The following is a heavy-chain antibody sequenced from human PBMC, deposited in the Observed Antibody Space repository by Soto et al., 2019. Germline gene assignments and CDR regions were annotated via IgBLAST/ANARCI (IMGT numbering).Heavy chain of an antibody. J-gene: IGHJ4*02. CDR2: IILPFGTP. CDR1: GTTFSNFA. V-gene: IGHV1-69*12. CDR3: VRGPDYEGYFDY. D-gene: IGHD3-22*01. Sequence: QVRLVQSGAEVKKTESSVKVSCEASGTTFSNFAIGWVRQAPGQGLEWMGGIILPFGTPNYAQKFQGRVTISADEYMTTVYMEMRGLRSGATAVYYCVRGPDYEGYFDYWGQGTLVTVSS.